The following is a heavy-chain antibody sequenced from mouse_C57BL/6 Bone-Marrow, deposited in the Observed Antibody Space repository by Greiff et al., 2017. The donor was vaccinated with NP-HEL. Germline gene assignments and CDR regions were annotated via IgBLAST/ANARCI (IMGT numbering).Heavy chain of an antibody. Sequence: VKLQESGPGLVQPSQSLSITCTVSGFSLTSYGVHWVRQSPGKGLEWLGVIWSGGSTAYNAAFISRLSISKDNSKSQVIFKMNSLQSDDTARYYGARDYSNYEGYAMDYWGQGTSVTVSS. D-gene: IGHD2-5*01. J-gene: IGHJ4*01. CDR1: GFSLTSYG. CDR2: IWSGGST. CDR3: ARDYSNYEGYAMDY. V-gene: IGHV2-2*01.